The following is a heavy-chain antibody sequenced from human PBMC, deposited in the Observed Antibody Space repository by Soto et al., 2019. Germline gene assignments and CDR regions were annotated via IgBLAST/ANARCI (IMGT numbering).Heavy chain of an antibody. CDR1: GFTCSNYD. CDR2: ILVAGST. V-gene: IGHV3-23*01. J-gene: IGHJ4*03. Sequence: GWSLRLSCASSGFTCSNYDMSWGRQAPGKGLEWVSTILVAGSTHYPDSVKGRFTISRDISKNTVFLQMNSLTAGDTAVYYCAKPAATGGGAFEICGQVTVFTGSS. D-gene: IGHD1-26*01. CDR3: AKPAATGGGAFEI.